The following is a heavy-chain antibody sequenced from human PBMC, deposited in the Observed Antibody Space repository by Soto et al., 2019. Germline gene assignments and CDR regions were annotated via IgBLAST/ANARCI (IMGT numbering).Heavy chain of an antibody. CDR2: IDPSDSYT. CDR1: GYSFTSYW. D-gene: IGHD6-19*01. V-gene: IGHV5-10-1*01. Sequence: GESLKISCKGSGYSFTSYWISWVRQMPWKGLEWMGRIDPSDSYTNYSPSFQGHVTISADKSISTAYLQWSSLKASDTAMYYCCVGYSSGWYLSDFDYWGQGTLVTVS. CDR3: CVGYSSGWYLSDFDY. J-gene: IGHJ4*02.